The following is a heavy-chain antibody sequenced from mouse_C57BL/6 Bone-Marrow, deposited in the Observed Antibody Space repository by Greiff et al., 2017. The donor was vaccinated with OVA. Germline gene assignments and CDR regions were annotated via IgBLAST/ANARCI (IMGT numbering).Heavy chain of an antibody. CDR1: EYEFPSHD. V-gene: IGHV5-2*01. J-gene: IGHJ1*03. Sequence: EVKVVESGGGLVQPGESLKLSCESNEYEFPSHDMSWVRKTPEKRLELVAAINSDGGSTYYPDTMERRFIISRDNTKKTLYLQMSSLRSEETALYYCARGRLRRGDWYFDVWGTGTTVTVSS. CDR2: INSDGGST. D-gene: IGHD2-4*01. CDR3: ARGRLRRGDWYFDV.